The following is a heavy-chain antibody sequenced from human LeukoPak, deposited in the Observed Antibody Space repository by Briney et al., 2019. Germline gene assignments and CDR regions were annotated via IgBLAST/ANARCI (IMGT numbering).Heavy chain of an antibody. D-gene: IGHD3/OR15-3a*01. J-gene: IGHJ4*02. Sequence: ASVKVSCKASGYTFTGYYMHWVRQAPGQGLEWMGSINPNSGDTNYAQKSQGRVTMTRDTSISTTYMELSGLTSDDTAVYYCARAGTGYDNWGQGTPVTVSS. CDR1: GYTFTGYY. V-gene: IGHV1-2*02. CDR2: INPNSGDT. CDR3: ARAGTGYDN.